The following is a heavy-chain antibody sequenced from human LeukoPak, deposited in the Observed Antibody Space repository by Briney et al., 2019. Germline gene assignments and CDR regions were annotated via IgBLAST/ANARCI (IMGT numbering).Heavy chain of an antibody. CDR3: ARDPINDSEQQLVSGGGY. CDR2: IIPIFGTA. Sequence: GASVKVSCKASGGTFSSYAISWVRQAPGQGLEWMGGIIPIFGTANYAQKFQGRVTITADESTSTAYMELSSLRSEDTAVYYCARDPINDSEQQLVSGGGYWGQGTLVTVSS. D-gene: IGHD6-13*01. J-gene: IGHJ4*02. CDR1: GGTFSSYA. V-gene: IGHV1-69*13.